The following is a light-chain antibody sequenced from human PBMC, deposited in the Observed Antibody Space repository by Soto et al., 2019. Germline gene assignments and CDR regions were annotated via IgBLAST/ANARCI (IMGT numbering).Light chain of an antibody. CDR2: AAS. V-gene: IGKV1-17*01. Sequence: DIQMTQSPPSLSASVGDRVTITCRANQDIRNYLGWYQQNPGKAPKRLIYAASSLQRGVPSRFSGSGSGTEFTLTISSLQPEDFATYFCLQYNDYPYTFGQGTKLEF. J-gene: IGKJ2*01. CDR1: QDIRNY. CDR3: LQYNDYPYT.